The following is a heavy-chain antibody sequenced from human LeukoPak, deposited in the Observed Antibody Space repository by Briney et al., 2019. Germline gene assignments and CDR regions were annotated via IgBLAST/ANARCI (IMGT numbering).Heavy chain of an antibody. V-gene: IGHV3-53*01. Sequence: PGGSLRLSCAASGFIVSSNYMSWVRQAPGKGLEWLSIIYSSGSTYYADSVKGRFNISRDNSKNTLYLEMNSLRDEDTAVYYCARTIVQASVYDAFDLWG. CDR3: ARTIVQASVYDAFDL. CDR1: GFIVSSNY. J-gene: IGHJ3*01. CDR2: IYSSGST. D-gene: IGHD1-26*01.